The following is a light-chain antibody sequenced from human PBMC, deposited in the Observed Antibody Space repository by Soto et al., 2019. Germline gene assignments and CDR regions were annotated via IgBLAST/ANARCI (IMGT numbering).Light chain of an antibody. V-gene: IGKV3-20*01. CDR3: QRYGSSPRA. J-gene: IGKJ4*01. Sequence: ERGMRQCAAILNVSAGEGATLSCWVSQRISTNLAWYQHIPGQAPRLLIVSSSRRPTDVPARFSGSGSGTDFTLTISRLEPEDFAVYYCQRYGSSPRAFGGGTTVDIK. CDR1: QRISTN. CDR2: SSS.